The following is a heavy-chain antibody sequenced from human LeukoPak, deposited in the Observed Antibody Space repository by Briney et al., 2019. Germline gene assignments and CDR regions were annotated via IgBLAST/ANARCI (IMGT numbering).Heavy chain of an antibody. Sequence: GGSLRLSCAASGFTVSSNYMSWVRQAPGKGLEWVSVIYSGDSTYYADSVKGRFTISRDNSRNTLYLQMNSLRVEDTAVYYCAREPPYYNSSGYYYLGQGTLVTVSS. CDR2: IYSGDST. V-gene: IGHV3-53*01. J-gene: IGHJ4*02. CDR1: GFTVSSNY. D-gene: IGHD3-22*01. CDR3: AREPPYYNSSGYYY.